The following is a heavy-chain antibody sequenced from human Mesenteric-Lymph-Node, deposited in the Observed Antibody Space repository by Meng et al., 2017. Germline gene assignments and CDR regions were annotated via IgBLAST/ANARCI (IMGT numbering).Heavy chain of an antibody. CDR3: ARDDAQVEFGELVYYYYYGMDV. D-gene: IGHD3-10*01. CDR2: INPNSGGT. V-gene: IGHV1-2*06. Sequence: ASVKVSCKASGYTFTGYYMHWVRQAPGQGLEWMGRINPNSGGTNYAQKFQGRVTMTRDTSTSTVYMELSSLRSEDTAVYYCARDDAQVEFGELVYYYYYGMDVWGQGTTVTVSS. CDR1: GYTFTGYY. J-gene: IGHJ6*02.